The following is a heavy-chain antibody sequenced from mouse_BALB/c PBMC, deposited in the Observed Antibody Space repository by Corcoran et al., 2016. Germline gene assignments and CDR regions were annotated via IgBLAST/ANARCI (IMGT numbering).Heavy chain of an antibody. V-gene: IGHV1-18*01. CDR3: ARSGATPLYFDV. J-gene: IGHJ1*01. Sequence: EVQLQQSGPELVKPGASMKISCKASGYSFTGYTMNWVKKSHGKKLEWIGLINPYNGGTSYNQKFKGKATLTVDKSSSTAYMELLSLTSEDSAVYYCARSGATPLYFDVWGAGTTVTVSS. D-gene: IGHD3-1*01. CDR2: INPYNGGT. CDR1: GYSFTGYT.